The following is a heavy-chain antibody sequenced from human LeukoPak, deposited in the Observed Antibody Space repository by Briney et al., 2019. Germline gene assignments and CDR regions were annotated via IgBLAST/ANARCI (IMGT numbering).Heavy chain of an antibody. CDR3: ARGSSSYADYNTFDY. CDR2: ISIYKGNT. V-gene: IGHV1-18*01. Sequence: GASVKVSCKTSGYSFRSYGITWVRQAPGRGLEWMGWISIYKGNTNYAQKFQGRVTMTTDTATSTAYMDLRSLRSDDTAFYYCARGSSSYADYNTFDYWGQGTLVTVSS. J-gene: IGHJ4*02. CDR1: GYSFRSYG. D-gene: IGHD4-17*01.